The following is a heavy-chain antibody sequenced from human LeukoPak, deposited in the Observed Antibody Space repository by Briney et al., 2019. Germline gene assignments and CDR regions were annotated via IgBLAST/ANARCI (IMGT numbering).Heavy chain of an antibody. V-gene: IGHV3-48*02. CDR2: INGRSSVM. D-gene: IGHD2-15*01. J-gene: IGHJ6*02. Sequence: QSGGPLRLSCAASGFSFSSYSMSWVRQAPGQGLEWISYINGRSSVMYFADSVKGRFTISRDNDKNSVYLQMTSLRDEDTAVYFCAKTGAASGGMDVWGRGTTVTVSS. CDR3: AKTGAASGGMDV. CDR1: GFSFSSYS.